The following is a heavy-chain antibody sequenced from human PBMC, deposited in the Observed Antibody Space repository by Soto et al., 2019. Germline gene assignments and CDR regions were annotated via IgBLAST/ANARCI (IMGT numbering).Heavy chain of an antibody. D-gene: IGHD2-2*01. CDR2: ISDIAYT. Sequence: SETLSLTCTVSGGAITYINNHYCSWFRLPPGKGLEWIGYISDIAYTNYNTSPKARVSISVHPSKTQFSLKLSYVTAADTAVYYCARVPDYWGQGILVTVSS. CDR3: ARVPDY. V-gene: IGHV4-61*05. CDR1: GGAITYINNHY. J-gene: IGHJ4*02.